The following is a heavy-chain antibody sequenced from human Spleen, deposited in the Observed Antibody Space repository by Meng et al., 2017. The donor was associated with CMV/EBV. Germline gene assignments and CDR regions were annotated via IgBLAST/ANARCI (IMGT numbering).Heavy chain of an antibody. Sequence: QVQLQEPGPGLVKPSQTLSLTCTVSGGSISSGSYYWSWIRQPAGKGLEWIGRIYTSGSTNYNPSLKSRVTISVDTSKNQFSLKLSSVTAADTAVYYCARDSWAAAGFDYWGQGTLVTVSS. J-gene: IGHJ4*02. D-gene: IGHD6-13*01. CDR2: IYTSGST. V-gene: IGHV4-61*02. CDR1: GGSISSGSYY. CDR3: ARDSWAAAGFDY.